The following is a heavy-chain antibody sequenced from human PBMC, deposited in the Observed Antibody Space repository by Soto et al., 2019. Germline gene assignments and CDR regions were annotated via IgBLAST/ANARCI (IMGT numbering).Heavy chain of an antibody. CDR1: GITFSSYG. D-gene: IGHD3-9*01. J-gene: IGHJ4*02. CDR2: IWYDGSNK. CDR3: ARDPDYDILTGSNFDY. V-gene: IGHV3-33*01. Sequence: GGSLRLSCAASGITFSSYGMHWVRQAPGKGLEWVAVIWYDGSNKYYADSVKGRFTISRDNSKNTLYLQMNSLRAEDTAVYYCARDPDYDILTGSNFDYWGQGTLVTVSS.